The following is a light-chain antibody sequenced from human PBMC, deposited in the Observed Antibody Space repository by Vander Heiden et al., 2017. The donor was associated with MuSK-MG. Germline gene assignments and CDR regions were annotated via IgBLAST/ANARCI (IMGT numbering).Light chain of an antibody. CDR1: SSNIGNNY. Sequence: QSVLPPPPSVSAAPGPKVTISCSGSSSNIGNNYVSWYQQLPGTAPKLLIYENNKRPSGMPDRFSGSKSGTSATLGITGLQTGDEADYYCGTWDSSLSALVVFGGGTKLTVL. CDR2: ENN. V-gene: IGLV1-51*02. CDR3: GTWDSSLSALVV. J-gene: IGLJ2*01.